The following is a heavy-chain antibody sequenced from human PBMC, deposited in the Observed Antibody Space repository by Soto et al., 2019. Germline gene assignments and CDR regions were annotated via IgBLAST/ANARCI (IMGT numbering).Heavy chain of an antibody. CDR3: VRGGIAGHWFDP. Sequence: PSETLSLTCSVSRAFINSGCFYYSWIRQPPGKGLEWLGYIFHSGSTLYNPSLRGRLTLSADTSRNQLSLYLTSVTAADTAVYYCVRGGIAGHWFDPWGQGILVTVSS. CDR2: IFHSGST. CDR1: RAFINSGCFY. V-gene: IGHV4-31*03. D-gene: IGHD2-15*01. J-gene: IGHJ5*02.